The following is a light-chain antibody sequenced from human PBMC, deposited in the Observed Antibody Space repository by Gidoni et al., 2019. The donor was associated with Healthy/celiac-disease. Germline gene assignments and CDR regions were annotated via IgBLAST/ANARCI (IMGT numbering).Light chain of an antibody. J-gene: IGKJ2*01. Sequence: EIVLTPSPATLSLSPGERATLSCRASQSVSSYLAWYQQKPGQDPRLLIYDASNRATGIPARFSGSGSGTDFTRTISSLEPEDFAGYYCQQRSNWPRTFGQGTKLEIK. CDR3: QQRSNWPRT. CDR2: DAS. V-gene: IGKV3-11*01. CDR1: QSVSSY.